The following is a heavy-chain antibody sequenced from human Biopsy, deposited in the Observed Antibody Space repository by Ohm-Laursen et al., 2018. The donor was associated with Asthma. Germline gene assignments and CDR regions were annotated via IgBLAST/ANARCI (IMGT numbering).Heavy chain of an antibody. J-gene: IGHJ4*02. CDR3: ARAQDYYDSRGYYRSFDY. CDR1: YGYITSGGYY. CDR2: IYYSGST. Sequence: TLSLTCTVSYGYITSGGYYWIWIRQHPGNGLEWVGFIYYSGSTYYNPSLKSRVSISIDTSKNQFSLKLSSVTAADTAVYYCARAQDYYDSRGYYRSFDYWGQGTLVTVSS. D-gene: IGHD3-22*01. V-gene: IGHV4-31*03.